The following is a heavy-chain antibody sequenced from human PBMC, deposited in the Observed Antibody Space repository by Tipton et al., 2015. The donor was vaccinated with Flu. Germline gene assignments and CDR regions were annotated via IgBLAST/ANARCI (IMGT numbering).Heavy chain of an antibody. Sequence: VQLVQSGAEVKKPGESLTISCKGSGYSFTTYWIAWVRQMPGKGLEWMGTIYSGDPDTRYSPSFEGQVTISADKSISTAFLQWSSLQAADTAMYYCVRHGTSSVWYRPDFWGQGTQVTVSS. J-gene: IGHJ4*02. CDR3: VRHGTSSVWYRPDF. D-gene: IGHD6-19*01. V-gene: IGHV5-51*01. CDR1: GYSFTTYW. CDR2: IYSGDPDT.